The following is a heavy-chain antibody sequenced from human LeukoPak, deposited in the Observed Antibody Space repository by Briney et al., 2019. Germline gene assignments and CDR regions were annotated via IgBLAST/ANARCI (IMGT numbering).Heavy chain of an antibody. J-gene: IGHJ5*02. CDR2: IRYGESDK. Sequence: PGGCLRLSRAASVYTLNTYGMHGVRQLPGKGRECVAYIRYGESDKQYTDTAKGRFTNSRDTSKNTLYLQKNSVRQHHTAIYYFAKVWSTDWSNWFDPWGRGTVVSASS. CDR1: VYTLNTYG. CDR3: AKVWSTDWSNWFDP. D-gene: IGHD3-3*01. V-gene: IGHV3-30*02.